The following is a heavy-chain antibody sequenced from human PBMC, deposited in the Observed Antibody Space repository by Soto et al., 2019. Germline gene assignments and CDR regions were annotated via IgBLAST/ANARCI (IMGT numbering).Heavy chain of an antibody. Sequence: ASVKVSCKAPGSTLTSYYMHWVRQAPGEGLEWMGIINPSGGSTNYAQKFQARVTMTRDTSTTTVYMELSSLRSEDTAVYYCDRNLEQQLPKHYPYYGMDVWGQGTTVTVSS. D-gene: IGHD6-13*01. V-gene: IGHV1-46*03. J-gene: IGHJ6*02. CDR2: INPSGGST. CDR3: DRNLEQQLPKHYPYYGMDV. CDR1: GSTLTSYY.